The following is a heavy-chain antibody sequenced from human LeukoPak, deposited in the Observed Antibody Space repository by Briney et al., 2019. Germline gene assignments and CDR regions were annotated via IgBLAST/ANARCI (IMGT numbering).Heavy chain of an antibody. CDR3: ARDDYGDYDGIY. D-gene: IGHD4-17*01. CDR1: GYTFTSYA. V-gene: IGHV1-18*01. J-gene: IGHJ4*02. CDR2: ISAYNGNT. Sequence: ASVKVSCKASGYTFTSYAMHWVRQAPGQGLEWMGWISAYNGNTNYAQKLQGRVTMTTDTSTSTAYMELRSLRSDDTAVYYCARDDYGDYDGIYWGQGTLVTVSS.